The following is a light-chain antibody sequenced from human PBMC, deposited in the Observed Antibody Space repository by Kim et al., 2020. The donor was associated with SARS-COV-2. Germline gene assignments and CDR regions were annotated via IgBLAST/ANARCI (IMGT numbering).Light chain of an antibody. J-gene: IGLJ3*02. CDR3: GSFTGTNSRL. CDR1: SSDVGDYNY. V-gene: IGLV2-14*03. Sequence: GQSITISCTGNSSDVGDYNYSSWYQQHPDKAPKLMIYGVNHRPSGVSNRFAGSKSGNTASLTISGLQAEDEADYYCGSFTGTNSRLFGGGTQLTVL. CDR2: GVN.